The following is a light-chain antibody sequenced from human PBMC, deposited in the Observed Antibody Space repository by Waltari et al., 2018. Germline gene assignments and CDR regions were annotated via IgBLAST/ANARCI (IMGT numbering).Light chain of an antibody. CDR1: SGHSSYA. CDR2: LNSDGSH. J-gene: IGLJ2*01. V-gene: IGLV4-69*01. Sequence: QLVLTQSPSASASLGASVKLTCTLSSGHSSYAIAWHQQQPEKGPRYLMKLNSDGSHSKGDGIPDRFSGSSSGAECYLTISSLQSEDEADYYCQTWGTYVVFGGGTKLTVL. CDR3: QTWGTYVV.